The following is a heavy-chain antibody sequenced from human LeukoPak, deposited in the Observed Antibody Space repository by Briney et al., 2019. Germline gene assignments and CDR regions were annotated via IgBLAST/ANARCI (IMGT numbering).Heavy chain of an antibody. CDR2: IMPLFGTA. J-gene: IGHJ4*02. D-gene: IGHD4-17*01. Sequence: SVKVSCKTSGGTFNNSAISWVRQAPGQGLEWLGGIMPLFGTAGYAQKFQGRVTITKDESTRTVYLELASLTSDDTAVYYCARGFGDPHDYWGQGTLVTVS. CDR1: GGTFNNSA. V-gene: IGHV1-69*05. CDR3: ARGFGDPHDY.